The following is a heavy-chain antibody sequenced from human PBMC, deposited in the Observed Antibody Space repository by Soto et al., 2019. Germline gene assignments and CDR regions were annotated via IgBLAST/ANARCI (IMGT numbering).Heavy chain of an antibody. V-gene: IGHV3-21*01. D-gene: IGHD3-10*01. Sequence: GGSLRLSCAASGFTFSSYTLNWVRLAPGKGLEWVSCISSSRSYIFYADSVKGRFTISRDNAKNSLYLQMNSLRAEDTAVYYCARDYFGYYFDYWGQGTLVTVSS. CDR1: GFTFSSYT. CDR2: ISSSRSYI. CDR3: ARDYFGYYFDY. J-gene: IGHJ4*02.